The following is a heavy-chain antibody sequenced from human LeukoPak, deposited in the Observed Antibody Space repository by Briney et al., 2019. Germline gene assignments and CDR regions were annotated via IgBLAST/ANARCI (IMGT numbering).Heavy chain of an antibody. CDR1: GYTFTSYA. CDR2: INTNTGNP. Sequence: ASVKVSCKASGYTFTSYAMNWVRQAPGQGLEWMGWINTNTGNPTYAQCFTGRFVFSLDTSVSTAYLQISSLKAEDTAVYYCARSGGRYFDWLTEFDYWGQGTLVTVSS. V-gene: IGHV7-4-1*02. D-gene: IGHD3-9*01. J-gene: IGHJ4*02. CDR3: ARSGGRYFDWLTEFDY.